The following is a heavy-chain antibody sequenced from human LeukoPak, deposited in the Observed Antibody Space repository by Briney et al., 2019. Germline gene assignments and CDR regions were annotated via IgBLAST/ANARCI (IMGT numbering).Heavy chain of an antibody. D-gene: IGHD3-10*01. CDR2: INHSGST. J-gene: IGHJ4*02. V-gene: IGHV4-34*01. CDR3: ARIPPGSGSYYADY. CDR1: GGSFSGYY. Sequence: PSETLSLTCAVYGGSFSGYYWSWIRQPPGKGLEWIGEINHSGSTSYNPSLKSRVTISVDTSKNQFSLKLSSVTAADTAVYYCARIPPGSGSYYADYWGQGTLVTVSS.